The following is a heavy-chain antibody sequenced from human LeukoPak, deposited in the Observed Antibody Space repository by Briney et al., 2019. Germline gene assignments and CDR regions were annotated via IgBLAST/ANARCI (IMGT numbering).Heavy chain of an antibody. J-gene: IGHJ4*02. V-gene: IGHV4-34*01. CDR2: INHSGST. CDR3: AGGIAARPRYFDY. CDR1: GGSFSGYY. D-gene: IGHD6-6*01. Sequence: SETLSLTCAVYGGSFSGYYWSWIRQPPGKGLEWIGEINHSGSTNYNPSFKSRVTISVDTSKNQFSLKLSSVTAADTAVYYCAGGIAARPRYFDYWGQGTLVTVSS.